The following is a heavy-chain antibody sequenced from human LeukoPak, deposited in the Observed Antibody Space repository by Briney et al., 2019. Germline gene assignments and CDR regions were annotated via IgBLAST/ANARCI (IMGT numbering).Heavy chain of an antibody. J-gene: IGHJ4*02. Sequence: GGSLRLSCAASGFTFSNYVMSWVRQAPGKGLEWVSGISGSGGNTYYADSVKGRFTISRDNSKNTLYLRMNSLRAEDTAVYYCARDLGYFDYWGQGTLVTVSS. V-gene: IGHV3-23*01. CDR3: ARDLGYFDY. CDR2: ISGSGGNT. CDR1: GFTFSNYV.